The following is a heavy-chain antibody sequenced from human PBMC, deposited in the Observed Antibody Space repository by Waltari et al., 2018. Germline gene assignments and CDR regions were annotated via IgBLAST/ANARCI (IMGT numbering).Heavy chain of an antibody. CDR1: GGSISNANYY. J-gene: IGHJ4*02. D-gene: IGHD2-15*01. V-gene: IGHV4-30-4*01. CDR2: NYYNGNT. Sequence: QVRLQESGPGLVKSSQTLSLTCTVSGGSISNANYYWSWSRQSPGKGLEGIGDNYYNGNTNKNPSLKSRITMSVDTSKNQFSLKLTSVTAADTAVYYCARDFGYSSADWGQGILVTVSS. CDR3: ARDFGYSSAD.